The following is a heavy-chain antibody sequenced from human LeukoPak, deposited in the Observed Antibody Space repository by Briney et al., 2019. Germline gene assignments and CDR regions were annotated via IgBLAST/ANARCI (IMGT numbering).Heavy chain of an antibody. J-gene: IGHJ4*02. V-gene: IGHV4-34*01. CDR3: ARGLWELQKPNYFDY. Sequence: LETLSLTCAVYGGSFSGYYWSWIRQPPGKGLEWIGEINHSGSTNYNPSLKSRVTISVDTSKNQFSLKLSSVTAADTAVYYCARGLWELQKPNYFDYWGQGTLVTVSS. D-gene: IGHD1-26*01. CDR2: INHSGST. CDR1: GGSFSGYY.